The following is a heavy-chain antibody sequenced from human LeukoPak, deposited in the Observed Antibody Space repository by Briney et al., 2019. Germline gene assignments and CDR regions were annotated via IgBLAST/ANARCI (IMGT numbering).Heavy chain of an antibody. D-gene: IGHD3-10*01. CDR1: GFTFSNVW. CDR3: ATNDYGSGSSTFDY. V-gene: IGHV3-15*01. J-gene: IGHJ4*02. Sequence: PGGSLRLSCVASGFTFSNVWMNWVRQAPGKGLEWVGRIKSKSDGETTDYTAPVKGRFTISRDDSKNTLYLQMNSLKTEDTAMYYCATNDYGSGSSTFDYWGQGTLVTVSS. CDR2: IKSKSDGETT.